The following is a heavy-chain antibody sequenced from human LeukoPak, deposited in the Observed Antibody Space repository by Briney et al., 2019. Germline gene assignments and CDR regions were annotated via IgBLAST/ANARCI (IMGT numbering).Heavy chain of an antibody. J-gene: IGHJ6*03. V-gene: IGHV3-7*01. Sequence: GGSLRLSCVASGFTFSSSWMTWVRQAPGKGLEWVANIKQDGSEKYYVDSVKGRFTISRDNAKNSLYLQMNSLRAEDTAVYYCARERGSLDTAMVYYYYYYYMDVWGKGTTVTISS. D-gene: IGHD5-18*01. CDR3: ARERGSLDTAMVYYYYYYYMDV. CDR1: GFTFSSSW. CDR2: IKQDGSEK.